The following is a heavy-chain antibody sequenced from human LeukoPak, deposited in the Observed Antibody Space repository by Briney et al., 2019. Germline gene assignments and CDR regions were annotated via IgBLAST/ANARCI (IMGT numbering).Heavy chain of an antibody. Sequence: TGGSLRLSCAASGFTFSSYSTNWVRQAPGKGLEWVANIKQDGSEKYYVDSVNGRFTISRDNAKNSLYLQMNSLRAEDTAVYYCAREISSWYRSEGRFDPWGQGTLVTVSS. D-gene: IGHD6-13*01. CDR2: IKQDGSEK. J-gene: IGHJ5*02. CDR3: AREISSWYRSEGRFDP. CDR1: GFTFSSYS. V-gene: IGHV3-7*01.